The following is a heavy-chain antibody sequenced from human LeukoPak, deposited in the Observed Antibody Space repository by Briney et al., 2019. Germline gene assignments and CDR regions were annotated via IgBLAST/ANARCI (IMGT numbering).Heavy chain of an antibody. CDR2: ISSSGSTI. D-gene: IGHD6-19*01. Sequence: GGSLRLSCAASGFTFSDYYMSWIRQAPGKGLEWVSYISSSGSTIYYADSVKGRFTISRDNAKNSLYLQMNSLRAEDTAVYYCARVAVAGTLSGACDIWGLGTMVTVSS. CDR3: ARVAVAGTLSGACDI. CDR1: GFTFSDYY. V-gene: IGHV3-11*01. J-gene: IGHJ3*02.